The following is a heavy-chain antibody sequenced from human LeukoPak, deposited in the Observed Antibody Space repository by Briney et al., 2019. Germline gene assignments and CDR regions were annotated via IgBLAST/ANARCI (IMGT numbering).Heavy chain of an antibody. CDR1: GGSFSGYY. CDR3: AREECSGGSCYSTGFDY. Sequence: PSETLSLTCAVYGGSFSGYYWSWIRQPPGKGLGWIGEINHSGSTNYNPSLKSRVTISVDTSKNQFSLKLSSVTAADTAVYYCAREECSGGSCYSTGFDYWGQGTLVTVSS. D-gene: IGHD2-15*01. CDR2: INHSGST. J-gene: IGHJ4*02. V-gene: IGHV4-34*01.